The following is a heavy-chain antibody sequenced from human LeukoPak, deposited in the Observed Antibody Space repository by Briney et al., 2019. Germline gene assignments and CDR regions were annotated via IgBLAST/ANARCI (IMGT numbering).Heavy chain of an antibody. J-gene: IGHJ5*02. Sequence: GESLKISCKGSGYTFTNYWIGWVRQMPGRGLEWMGLIYLHSGESRYSASFQGQVIFSADRSISTAYLHWSSLKASDTAIYYCARGSSASSEVNWSDPWGQGTLVTVSS. V-gene: IGHV5-51*01. CDR1: GYTFTNYW. CDR3: ARGSSASSEVNWSDP. D-gene: IGHD6-6*01. CDR2: IYLHSGES.